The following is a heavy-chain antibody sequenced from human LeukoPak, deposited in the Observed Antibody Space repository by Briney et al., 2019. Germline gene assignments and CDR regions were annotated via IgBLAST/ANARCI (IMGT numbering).Heavy chain of an antibody. D-gene: IGHD6-13*01. CDR1: GFTFSSYS. CDR2: ISSSSSYI. V-gene: IGHV3-21*04. CDR3: STSPSFGSSWYQFNY. J-gene: IGHJ4*02. Sequence: PGGSLRLSCAASGFTFSSYSMNWVRQAPGKGLEWVSSISSSSSYIYYADSVKGRFTISRDNSKNTLYLQMNSLRAEDTAVYYCSTSPSFGSSWYQFNYWGQGALVIVSS.